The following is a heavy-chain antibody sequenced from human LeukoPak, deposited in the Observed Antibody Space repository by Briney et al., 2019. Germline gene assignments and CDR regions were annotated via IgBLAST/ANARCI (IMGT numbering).Heavy chain of an antibody. J-gene: IGHJ5*02. D-gene: IGHD2-2*01. Sequence: GGSLRLSCAASGFTFSSYGMHWVRQAPGKGLEWVAVISYDGSNKYYADSVKGRFTISRDNSKNTLYLQMNSLRAEDTAVYYCARVIVVVPAAIIGGIDPWGQGTLVTVSS. CDR3: ARVIVVVPAAIIGGIDP. V-gene: IGHV3-30*03. CDR2: ISYDGSNK. CDR1: GFTFSSYG.